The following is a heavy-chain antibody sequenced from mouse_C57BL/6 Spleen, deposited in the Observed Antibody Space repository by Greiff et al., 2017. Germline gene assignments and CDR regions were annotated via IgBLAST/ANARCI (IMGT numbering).Heavy chain of an antibody. D-gene: IGHD5-1*01. Sequence: VQLQQSGAELVRPGASVKLSCTASGFNIKDDYMHLVKQRPEQGLEWIGWIDPENGDTEYASKFQGKATITADTSSNTAYLQLSSLTSEDTAVYYCTTRSTGAMDYWGQGTSVTVSS. CDR1: GFNIKDDY. J-gene: IGHJ4*01. CDR2: IDPENGDT. V-gene: IGHV14-4*01. CDR3: TTRSTGAMDY.